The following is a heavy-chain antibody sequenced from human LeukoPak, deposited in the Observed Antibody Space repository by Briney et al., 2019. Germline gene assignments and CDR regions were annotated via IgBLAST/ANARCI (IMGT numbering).Heavy chain of an antibody. Sequence: SQTLSLTCAVSGDTFSSNSAAWNWIRQSPSRGLEWLGRTYYRSKSYNDSAVSVKSPITVNPDTSKNQFSLQLNTVTPEDTAVYYCARGVVGGQREFDYWGQGTLVTVSS. J-gene: IGHJ4*02. CDR1: GDTFSSNSAA. CDR2: TYYRSKSYN. V-gene: IGHV6-1*01. D-gene: IGHD1-26*01. CDR3: ARGVVGGQREFDY.